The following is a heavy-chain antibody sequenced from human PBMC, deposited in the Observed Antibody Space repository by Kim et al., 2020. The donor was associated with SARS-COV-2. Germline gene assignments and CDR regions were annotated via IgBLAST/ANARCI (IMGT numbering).Heavy chain of an antibody. Sequence: ASVKVSCKASGYTFSSYNIVWVRQAPGQGLEWMGWIATYNDETNYVEELQGRVTMTTDTSKATAYMELRGLRSDDTALYFCARERIDGDFDYWGQGTLVTVSS. D-gene: IGHD2-15*01. CDR3: ARERIDGDFDY. CDR2: IATYNDET. CDR1: GYTFSSYN. J-gene: IGHJ4*02. V-gene: IGHV1-18*01.